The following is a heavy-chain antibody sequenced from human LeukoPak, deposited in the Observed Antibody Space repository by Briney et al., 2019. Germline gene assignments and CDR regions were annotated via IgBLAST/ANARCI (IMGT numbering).Heavy chain of an antibody. J-gene: IGHJ4*02. D-gene: IGHD3-10*01. CDR1: GAPINFYY. Sequence: SETLSLTCTVSGAPINFYYLSWIRHSAEKGLEWIGRIYTRGNTNYNPSLKSRVTLSVDTSRNQFSLMLSSVTAADTAVYYCAKESRLGGASGSHHFDYWGQGVLVTVSS. V-gene: IGHV4-4*07. CDR3: AKESRLGGASGSHHFDY. CDR2: IYTRGNT.